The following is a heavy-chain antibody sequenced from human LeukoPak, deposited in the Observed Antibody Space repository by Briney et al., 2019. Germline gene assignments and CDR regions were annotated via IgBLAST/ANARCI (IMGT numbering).Heavy chain of an antibody. CDR1: GFTFSSYG. Sequence: GGSLRLSCAASGFTFSSYGMHWVRQAPGKGLERVAFIRYDGSNKYYADSVKGRFTISRDNSKNTLYLQMNSLRAEDTAVYYCAKDRDYEVGYWGQGTLVTVSS. CDR2: IRYDGSNK. CDR3: AKDRDYEVGY. J-gene: IGHJ4*02. D-gene: IGHD4-17*01. V-gene: IGHV3-30*02.